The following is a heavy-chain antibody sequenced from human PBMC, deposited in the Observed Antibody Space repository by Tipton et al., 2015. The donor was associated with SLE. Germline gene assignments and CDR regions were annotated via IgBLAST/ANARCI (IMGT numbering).Heavy chain of an antibody. Sequence: TLSLTCRVSGASISSDPFYWDWIHQAPGKGPEWIGSIYYSGITYYNPSLMSRVTISRDTSKNQFSLRLSSVTAADTAVYYCARGTIRDCYPDNCSHGTSDIWGQGTMVTVSP. CDR1: GASISSDPFY. D-gene: IGHD2-21*01. CDR3: ARGTIRDCYPDNCSHGTSDI. J-gene: IGHJ3*02. V-gene: IGHV4-39*01. CDR2: IYYSGIT.